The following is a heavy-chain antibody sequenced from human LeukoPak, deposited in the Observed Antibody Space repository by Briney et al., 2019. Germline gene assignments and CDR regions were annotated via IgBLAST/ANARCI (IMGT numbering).Heavy chain of an antibody. Sequence: PGGSLRLSCAASGFTVSNDYMSGVRQAPGKGLEGVSVIYSGGNTYYADSVKGRFIISRDNSRNTLYLQMNSLRGEDTAVYYCARGGGAFCGGDCYRNFDYWGQGTLVTVSS. CDR2: IYSGGNT. CDR3: ARGGGAFCGGDCYRNFDY. D-gene: IGHD2-21*02. J-gene: IGHJ4*02. CDR1: GFTVSNDY. V-gene: IGHV3-66*01.